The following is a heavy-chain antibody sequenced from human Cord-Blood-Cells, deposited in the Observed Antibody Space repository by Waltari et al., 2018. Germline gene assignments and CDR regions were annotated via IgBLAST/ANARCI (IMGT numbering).Heavy chain of an antibody. CDR3: ARDFQRYGIVGATGAFDI. J-gene: IGHJ3*02. Sequence: QVQLQESGPVLVKPSETLSLTCTVSGGSISRYYWSWIRQPPGKGLEWIGYIYYSGSTNYNTALKRRVTISVDTSKNQFSLKLSSVTAADTAVYYCARDFQRYGIVGATGAFDIWGQGTMVTVSS. CDR2: IYYSGST. CDR1: GGSISRYY. D-gene: IGHD1-26*01. V-gene: IGHV4-59*01.